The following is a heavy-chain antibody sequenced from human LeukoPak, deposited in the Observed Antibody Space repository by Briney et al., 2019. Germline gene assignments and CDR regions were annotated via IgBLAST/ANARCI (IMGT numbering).Heavy chain of an antibody. J-gene: IGHJ4*02. Sequence: PSETLSLTCTVSGGSISSGGYYWGWIRQPPGKGLEWIGSIYHSGSTYYNPSLKSRVTISVDTSKNQFSLKLSSVTAADTAVYYCARGYIAAASTDYWGQGTLVTVSS. CDR3: ARGYIAAASTDY. D-gene: IGHD6-13*01. CDR2: IYHSGST. V-gene: IGHV4-39*07. CDR1: GGSISSGGYY.